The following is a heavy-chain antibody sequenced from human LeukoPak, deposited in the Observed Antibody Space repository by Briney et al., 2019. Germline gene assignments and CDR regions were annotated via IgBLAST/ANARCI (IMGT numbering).Heavy chain of an antibody. CDR1: GGSISGFY. CDR3: ARLSYPFDY. D-gene: IGHD1-26*01. V-gene: IGHV4-4*07. J-gene: IGHJ4*02. Sequence: SGTLSLTCTVSGGSISGFYWSWIRQPAGKGLEWIGRIYSSGSTNYNPSLKSRVTMSVDMSKNQFSLRLSSVTAADTAVYYCARLSYPFDYWGQGTLVTVSS. CDR2: IYSSGST.